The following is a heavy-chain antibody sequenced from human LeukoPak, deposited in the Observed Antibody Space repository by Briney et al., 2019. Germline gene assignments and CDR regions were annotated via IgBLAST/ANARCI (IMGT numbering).Heavy chain of an antibody. CDR2: IYSGGST. V-gene: IGHV3-53*01. J-gene: IGHJ4*02. CDR3: ATYYYDSSGTQN. CDR1: GFTVSSNY. Sequence: GGSLTLSCAASGFTVSSNYMSWVRQAPGKGLEWVSVIYSGGSTYYADSVKGRFTISRDNSKNTLYLQMNSLRAEDTAVYYCATYYYDSSGTQNWGQGTLVTVSS. D-gene: IGHD3-22*01.